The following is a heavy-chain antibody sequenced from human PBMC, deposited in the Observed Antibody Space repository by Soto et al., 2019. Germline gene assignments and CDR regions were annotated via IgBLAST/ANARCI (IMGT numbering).Heavy chain of an antibody. CDR1: GFTFNSCA. V-gene: IGHV3-23*01. J-gene: IGHJ6*02. CDR3: AKDFIHSDYHHPYYYYGMDV. Sequence: GGSLRLSCAASGFTFNSCAMTWVLQAPWKGLEWVSTIVGTGSRTFYADSVKGRFTISRDNSKNTLYLQMNSLRAEHTAVYYCAKDFIHSDYHHPYYYYGMDVWGQGTTVTVSS. D-gene: IGHD3-16*01. CDR2: IVGTGSRT.